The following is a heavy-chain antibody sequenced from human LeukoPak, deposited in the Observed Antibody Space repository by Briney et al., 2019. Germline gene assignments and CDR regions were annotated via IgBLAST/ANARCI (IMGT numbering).Heavy chain of an antibody. CDR2: IYSGGST. Sequence: PGGSLRLSCAASGFTVSSNYMSWVRQAPGKGLEWVSVIYSGGSTYYADSVKGRFTISRDNSKNTLYLQMNSLRAEDTAVYYCARAGLLWFGESNYFDYWGQGTLVTVSS. CDR3: ARAGLLWFGESNYFDY. CDR1: GFTVSSNY. V-gene: IGHV3-53*05. J-gene: IGHJ4*02. D-gene: IGHD3-10*01.